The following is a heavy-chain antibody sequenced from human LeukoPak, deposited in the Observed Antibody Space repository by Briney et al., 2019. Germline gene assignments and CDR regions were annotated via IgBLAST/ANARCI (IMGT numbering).Heavy chain of an antibody. V-gene: IGHV4-4*07. J-gene: IGHJ5*02. CDR1: GGSISTDN. CDR3: ARHGSVRSPLGP. CDR2: VYNSGNT. D-gene: IGHD3-10*01. Sequence: SETLSLTCTVSGGSISTDNWNWIRQPAGKGLEWIGRVYNSGNTNYNPSLKSRVTISVDTSKNQFSLNLRSVTAADTAVYYCARHGSVRSPLGPWGQGTLVTVSS.